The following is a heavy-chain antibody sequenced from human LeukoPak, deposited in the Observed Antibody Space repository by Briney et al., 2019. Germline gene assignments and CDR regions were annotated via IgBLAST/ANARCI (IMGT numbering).Heavy chain of an antibody. V-gene: IGHV1-69*04. CDR1: GDNFSSYV. Sequence: ASVKVSCKASGDNFSSYVFTWVRQAPGQGLEWMGRIIPTLDVANFAQKFKGRVSITADKSTNTAHLELSNLRSEDTAVYYCTREGVYSPDPTSYHRLPFDIWGKGTVVIVSS. D-gene: IGHD3-16*02. CDR2: IIPTLDVA. J-gene: IGHJ3*02. CDR3: TREGVYSPDPTSYHRLPFDI.